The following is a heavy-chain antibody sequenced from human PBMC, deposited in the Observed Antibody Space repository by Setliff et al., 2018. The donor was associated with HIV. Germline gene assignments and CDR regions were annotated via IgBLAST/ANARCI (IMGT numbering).Heavy chain of an antibody. Sequence: PSETLSLTCSVSGGSISSSSYYWGWIRQPPGKGLGWIGSMSYTGTTYDNPSLKSRVTISVDTSKNQFSLKLTSVTAADAAVYFCAMGSSGYPFDYWGQGSLVTVSS. D-gene: IGHD3-22*01. CDR2: MSYTGTT. CDR1: GGSISSSSYY. CDR3: AMGSSGYPFDY. J-gene: IGHJ4*02. V-gene: IGHV4-39*01.